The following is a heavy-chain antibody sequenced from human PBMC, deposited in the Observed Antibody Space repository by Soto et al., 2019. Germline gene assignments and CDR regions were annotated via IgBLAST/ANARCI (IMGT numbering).Heavy chain of an antibody. CDR1: GGSISTTSYY. CDR3: ARRAHSSASVGY. D-gene: IGHD6-6*01. J-gene: IGHJ4*02. CDR2: IYYSGTT. V-gene: IGHV4-39*02. Sequence: SETLSLTCTVSGGSISTTSYYWEWIRRPPGKGLEWIGSIYYSGTTYYNPSLKSRVTISVDTSKNHFSLKLSSVTAADTAVYFCARRAHSSASVGYWGQGTLVTVSS.